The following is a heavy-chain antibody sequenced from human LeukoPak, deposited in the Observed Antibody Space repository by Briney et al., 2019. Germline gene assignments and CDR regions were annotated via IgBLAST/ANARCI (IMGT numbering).Heavy chain of an antibody. V-gene: IGHV3-21*01. J-gene: IGHJ4*02. CDR2: ISSSSSSSNI. D-gene: IGHD3-16*02. CDR1: GFTFSSYS. Sequence: GGSLRLSCAASGFTFSSYSMNWVRQAPGKGLEWVSSISSSSSSSNIYYADSVKGRFTISRDNAKNSLSLQMNSLRAEDTAVYYCARASGGIRLSSSDYWAQGTLVTVSS. CDR3: ARASGGIRLSSSDY.